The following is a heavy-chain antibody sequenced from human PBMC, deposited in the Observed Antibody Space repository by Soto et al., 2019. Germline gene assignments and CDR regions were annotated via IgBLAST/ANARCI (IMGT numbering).Heavy chain of an antibody. CDR2: MHYTGFS. J-gene: IGHJ3*02. CDR1: GDSVTSHY. Sequence: PSETLSLTCSFSGDSVTSHYLTWIRQSPEKGLEWIGYMHYTGFSHYNPSLKSRLTISVDRSKNQFTLQLTSVTVADTAVYHCARVGEDFWSGLNAFDIWGQGTMVTVSS. D-gene: IGHD3-3*01. V-gene: IGHV4-59*02. CDR3: ARVGEDFWSGLNAFDI.